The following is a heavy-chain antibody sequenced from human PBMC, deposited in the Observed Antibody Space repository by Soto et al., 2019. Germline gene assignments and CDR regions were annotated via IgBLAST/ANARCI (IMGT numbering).Heavy chain of an antibody. D-gene: IGHD3-3*01. J-gene: IGHJ1*01. CDR1: GDSVSSNSAA. Sequence: SQTLSLTCAISGDSVSSNSAAWNWIRQSPSRGLEWLGRTYYRSKWYNDYAVSVKSRITINPDTSKNQFSLQLNSVTPEDTAVYYCARETPEILNYDFWSGYYMLAYFQHWGQGTLVTVSS. CDR2: TYYRSKWYN. V-gene: IGHV6-1*01. CDR3: ARETPEILNYDFWSGYYMLAYFQH.